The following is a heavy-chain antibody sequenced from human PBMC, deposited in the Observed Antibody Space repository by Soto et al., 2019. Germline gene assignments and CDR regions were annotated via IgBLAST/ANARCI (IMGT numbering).Heavy chain of an antibody. CDR2: IYGDGTT. Sequence: GGSLRLSCAGSGFTVSSSYMSWIRQAPGKGLEWVSVIYGDGTTYYADSVKGRFTISRDNSENTLYLQMNSLRAEDTAVYYCARDRSRGHFGYWGQGTMVTVSS. CDR3: ARDRSRGHFGY. CDR1: GFTVSSSY. V-gene: IGHV3-66*01. J-gene: IGHJ4*02.